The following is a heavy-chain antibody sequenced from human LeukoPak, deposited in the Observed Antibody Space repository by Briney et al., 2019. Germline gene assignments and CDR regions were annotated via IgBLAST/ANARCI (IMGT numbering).Heavy chain of an antibody. D-gene: IGHD3-3*01. J-gene: IGHJ3*02. CDR1: GYTFTSYY. CDR3: ARTRNYDFWSGYPGAFDI. CDR2: INPSGGST. Sequence: ASVKVSCKASGYTFTSYYMHWVRQAPGQGLEWMGIINPSGGSTSYAQKFQGRVTMTRDTSTSTVYMELSSLRSEDTAVYYCARTRNYDFWSGYPGAFDIWGQGTMVTVSS. V-gene: IGHV1-46*01.